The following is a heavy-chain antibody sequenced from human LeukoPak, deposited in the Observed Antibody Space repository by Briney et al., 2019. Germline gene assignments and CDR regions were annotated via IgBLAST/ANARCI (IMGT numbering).Heavy chain of an antibody. V-gene: IGHV3-30*02. D-gene: IGHD5-12*01. CDR2: IHNDGTMG. CDR3: AKEGDEFRGYLDV. CDR1: GFTFSRLG. J-gene: IGHJ6*04. Sequence: GGSLRLSCATSGFTFSRLGMQWVRQAPGKGLEWVAVIHNDGTMGQYANSVKGRFTISKDFSRNTLHLQMHSLRDDDTAVYYCAKEGDEFRGYLDVWGKGTTVTVSS.